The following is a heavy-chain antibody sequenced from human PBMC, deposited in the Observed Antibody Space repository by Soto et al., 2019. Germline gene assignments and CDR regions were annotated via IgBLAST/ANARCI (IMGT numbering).Heavy chain of an antibody. V-gene: IGHV3-23*01. D-gene: IGHD6-13*01. CDR3: AKSYSSNWYDYFDY. J-gene: IGHJ4*02. CDR1: EFTFITYA. CDR2: ISGSGGST. Sequence: PGGSLRLSCAASEFTFITYAMSWVRQAPGKGLEWVSAISGSGGSTYYADSVKGRFTISRDTSKNTLYLQMNSLRAEDTALYYCAKSYSSNWYDYFDYWGQGTLVTVSS.